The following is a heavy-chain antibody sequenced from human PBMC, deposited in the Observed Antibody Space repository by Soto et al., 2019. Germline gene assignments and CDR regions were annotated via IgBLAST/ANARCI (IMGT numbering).Heavy chain of an antibody. J-gene: IGHJ6*02. V-gene: IGHV4-30-4*01. CDR1: GGSISSGDYY. Sequence: PSETLSLTCTVSGGSISSGDYYWSWIRRPPGKGLEWIGYFCSSGSTYYNPSLKSRVTISADAFKNQFSLKLSSVTAADTSVYYCVRQGIGVLHGLVDVWGQGTTVTVSS. D-gene: IGHD1-26*01. CDR2: FCSSGST. CDR3: VRQGIGVLHGLVDV.